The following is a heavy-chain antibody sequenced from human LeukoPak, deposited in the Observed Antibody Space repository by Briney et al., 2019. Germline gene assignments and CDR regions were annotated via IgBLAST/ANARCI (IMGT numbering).Heavy chain of an antibody. J-gene: IGHJ1*01. D-gene: IGHD3-10*01. V-gene: IGHV3-74*01. CDR3: ARVSGLGKNVHYQH. CDR2: INNDGSST. Sequence: PGGSLRLSCAASGLTFSNSWMHWVRQAPGKGLVWVSRINNDGSSTTYAGSVKGRFTISRDNAKNTLFLQMNSLRVEDTAIYYCARVSGLGKNVHYQHWGQGTLVTVPS. CDR1: GLTFSNSW.